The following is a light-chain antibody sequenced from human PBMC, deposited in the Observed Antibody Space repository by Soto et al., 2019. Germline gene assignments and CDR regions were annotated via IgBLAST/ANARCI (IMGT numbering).Light chain of an antibody. CDR3: SSDTSSSTWV. V-gene: IGLV2-14*01. CDR2: GVS. Sequence: QSALTQPASVSGSPGQSITISCTGTSSDVGGYNYVSWYQQHPGKAPKLMIYGVSNRPSGVSNRFSGSKSGNTASLTISGLQDEEEADYYCSSDTSSSTWVFGGGTKLTVL. J-gene: IGLJ3*02. CDR1: SSDVGGYNY.